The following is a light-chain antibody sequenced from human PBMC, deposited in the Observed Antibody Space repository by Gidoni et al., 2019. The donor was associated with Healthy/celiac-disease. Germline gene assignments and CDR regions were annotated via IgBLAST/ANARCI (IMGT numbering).Light chain of an antibody. V-gene: IGKV1-33*01. CDR3: QQYDNLPYT. Sequence: IQMTQSPSCLSASVGDRVTITCQASQDISNYLNWYQQKPGKAPKLLIYDASNLETGVPSRFSGSGSGTDFTFTISSLQPEDIATYYCQQYDNLPYTFXQXTKLEIK. CDR2: DAS. CDR1: QDISNY. J-gene: IGKJ2*01.